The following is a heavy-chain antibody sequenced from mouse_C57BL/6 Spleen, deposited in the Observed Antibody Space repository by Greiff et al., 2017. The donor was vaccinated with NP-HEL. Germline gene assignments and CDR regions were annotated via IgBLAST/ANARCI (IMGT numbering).Heavy chain of an antibody. CDR3: ARSAVVARYFDV. CDR2: IDPSDSET. D-gene: IGHD1-1*01. J-gene: IGHJ1*03. CDR1: GYTFTSYW. V-gene: IGHV1-52*01. Sequence: VQLQQPGAELVRPGSSVKLSCKASGYTFTSYWMHWVKQRPIQGLEWIGNIDPSDSETHYNQKFKDKATLTVDKSSSTAYMQLDSLTSEDSAVYYCARSAVVARYFDVWGTGTTVTVSS.